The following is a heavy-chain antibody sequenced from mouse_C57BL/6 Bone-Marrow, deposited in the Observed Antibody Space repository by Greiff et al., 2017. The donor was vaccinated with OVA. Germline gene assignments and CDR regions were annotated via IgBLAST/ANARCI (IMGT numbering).Heavy chain of an antibody. J-gene: IGHJ2*01. CDR2: IDPNSGGT. Sequence: QVNVKQPGAELVKPGASVKLSCKASGYTFTSYWMHWVQQRPGRGLEWIGRIDPNSGGTKYNEKFTSTATLAVDNPSSTASMQLSSLTSEDSAVYYCARSYYGSSLDYWGQGTTLTVSS. V-gene: IGHV1-72*01. CDR1: GYTFTSYW. D-gene: IGHD1-1*01. CDR3: ARSYYGSSLDY.